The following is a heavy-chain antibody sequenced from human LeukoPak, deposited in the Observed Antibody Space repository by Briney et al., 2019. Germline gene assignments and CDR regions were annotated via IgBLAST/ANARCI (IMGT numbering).Heavy chain of an antibody. J-gene: IGHJ4*02. CDR3: ARLLVRWQITSKESSDY. CDR1: GYSINNDYY. CDR2: IYHSGST. D-gene: IGHD4-23*01. Sequence: KPSETLSLTCTVSGYSINNDYYWGWIRQPPGKGLGWIGNIYHSGSTYYNPSLKSRVTISVDTSKNQFSLKRSSVTAADTAVYYCARLLVRWQITSKESSDYWGQGTLVTVSS. V-gene: IGHV4-38-2*02.